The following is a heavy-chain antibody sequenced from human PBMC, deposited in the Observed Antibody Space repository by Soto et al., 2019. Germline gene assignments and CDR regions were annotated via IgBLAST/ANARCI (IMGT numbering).Heavy chain of an antibody. CDR3: GGGRAAGGSPSRYCYYCGMVV. Sequence: SETLSLTCGVSGYTISTGGYSWAWIRQPHGKALEWIGHTYHSGNPYYNPSLKSRVIISVDRSKNQFSLKVSSVTAADTAVYYCGGGRAAGGSPSRYCYYCGMVVWGKGTRVTVS. D-gene: IGHD6-13*01. CDR2: TYHSGNP. V-gene: IGHV4-30-2*01. J-gene: IGHJ6*04. CDR1: GYTISTGGYS.